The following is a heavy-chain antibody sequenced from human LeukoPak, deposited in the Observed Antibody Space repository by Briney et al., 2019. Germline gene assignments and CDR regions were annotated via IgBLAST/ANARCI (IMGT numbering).Heavy chain of an antibody. V-gene: IGHV3-21*01. Sequence: GGSLRLSCAASGFTFTSYGMNWLRQAPGKGLEWVSSISSGSTYMYYADSVKGRFTISRDNAKNSVYLQMNSLRVEDTAVYYCAREPGPAAPPVDYWGQGTLVTVSS. D-gene: IGHD2-2*01. CDR2: ISSGSTYM. J-gene: IGHJ4*02. CDR1: GFTFTSYG. CDR3: AREPGPAAPPVDY.